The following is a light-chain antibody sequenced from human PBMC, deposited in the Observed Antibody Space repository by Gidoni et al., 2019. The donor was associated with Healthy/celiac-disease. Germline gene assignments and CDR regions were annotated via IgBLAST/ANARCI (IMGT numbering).Light chain of an antibody. CDR3: QQRSNWSIT. CDR2: DAS. CDR1: QSVRSY. V-gene: IGKV3-11*01. J-gene: IGKJ5*01. Sequence: VLTQSPATLSLSPGERATLSCRASQSVRSYLAWYQQKPGQAPRLLIYDASNRATGIPARFSGSGSGTDFTLTISSLEPEDFAVYYCQQRSNWSITFGQGTRLEIK.